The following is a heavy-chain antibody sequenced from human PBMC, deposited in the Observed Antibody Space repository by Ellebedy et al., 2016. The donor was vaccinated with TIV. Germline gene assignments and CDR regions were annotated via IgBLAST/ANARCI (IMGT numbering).Heavy chain of an antibody. D-gene: IGHD5-12*01. CDR1: GYTFTSYG. CDR2: ISAYNGNT. J-gene: IGHJ4*02. CDR3: ARRVIVATRYYFDY. Sequence: ASVKVSXKASGYTFTSYGISWVRQAPGQGLEWMGWISAYNGNTNYAQKLQGRVTMTTDTSTSTAYMELRSLRSDDTAVYYCARRVIVATRYYFDYWGQGTLVTVSS. V-gene: IGHV1-18*01.